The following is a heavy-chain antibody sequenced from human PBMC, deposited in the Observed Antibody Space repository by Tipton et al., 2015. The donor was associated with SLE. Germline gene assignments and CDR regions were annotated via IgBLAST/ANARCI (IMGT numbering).Heavy chain of an antibody. V-gene: IGHV3-48*03. J-gene: IGHJ6*03. CDR3: AREDTAMVYYYYYMDV. CDR2: ISSSGSTI. Sequence: SLRLSCAASGFTFSSYEMNWVRQAPGKGLEWVSYISSSGSTIYYADSVKGRFTISRDNSKNTLYLQMNSLRAEDTAVYYCAREDTAMVYYYYYMDVWGKGTTVTVSS. D-gene: IGHD5-18*01. CDR1: GFTFSSYE.